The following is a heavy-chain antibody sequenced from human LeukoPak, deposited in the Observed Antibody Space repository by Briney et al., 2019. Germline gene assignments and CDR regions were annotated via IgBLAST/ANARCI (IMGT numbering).Heavy chain of an antibody. D-gene: IGHD3-9*01. V-gene: IGHV3-48*03. CDR1: GFTFSSYE. J-gene: IGHJ4*02. CDR3: ARDPPYDILTGLMWDY. Sequence: PGGSLRLSCAASGFTFSSYEMNWVRQAPGKGLEWVSYIISSGSTIYYADSVKGRFTISRDNAKNSLYLQMNSLRAEDTAVYYCARDPPYDILTGLMWDYWGQGTLVTVSS. CDR2: IISSGSTI.